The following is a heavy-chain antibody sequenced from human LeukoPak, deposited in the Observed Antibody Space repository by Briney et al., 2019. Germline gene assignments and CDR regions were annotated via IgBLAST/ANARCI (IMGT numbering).Heavy chain of an antibody. CDR3: ARANVDILATSYYYYYYMDV. J-gene: IGHJ6*03. D-gene: IGHD5-12*01. CDR1: GYTFTSYG. Sequence: GASVKVSCKASGYTFTSYGISWVRQAPGQGLEWMGWISAYNGNTNYAQKLQGRVTMTTDTSTSTAYMELRSLRSDDTAVYYCARANVDILATSYYYYYYMDVWGKGTTVTVSS. V-gene: IGHV1-18*01. CDR2: ISAYNGNT.